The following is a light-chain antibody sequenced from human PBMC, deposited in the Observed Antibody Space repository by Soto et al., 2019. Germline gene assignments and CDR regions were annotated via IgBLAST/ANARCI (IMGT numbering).Light chain of an antibody. CDR3: QKYSSVPV. V-gene: IGKV1-27*01. CDR1: QGIRNF. Sequence: DIQMTQSPTSLSASVGDRVTITCRASQGIRNFLAWYQQKPGKAPQLLIYAASTLQSGVPSRFSGSGSGTDFTLTINSLQPEDVATYSCQKYSSVPVFGPGTKVEI. J-gene: IGKJ3*01. CDR2: AAS.